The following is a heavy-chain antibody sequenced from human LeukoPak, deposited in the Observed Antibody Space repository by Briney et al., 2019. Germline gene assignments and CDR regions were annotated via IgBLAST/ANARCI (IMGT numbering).Heavy chain of an antibody. D-gene: IGHD3-10*01. CDR3: ARRGATMVRGYYFDY. Sequence: ASVRVSCKASGGTFSSYAISWVRQAPGQGLEWMGRIIPIFGTANYAQKFQGRVTITADESTSTAYMELSSLRSEDTAVYYCARRGATMVRGYYFDYWGQGTLVTVSS. J-gene: IGHJ4*02. V-gene: IGHV1-69*13. CDR2: IIPIFGTA. CDR1: GGTFSSYA.